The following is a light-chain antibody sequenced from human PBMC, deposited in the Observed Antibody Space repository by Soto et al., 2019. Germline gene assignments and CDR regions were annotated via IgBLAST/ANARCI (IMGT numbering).Light chain of an antibody. CDR1: SSNIGSNT. Sequence: QSVLTQPPSASGTPGQRVTISCSGSSSNIGSNTVNWYQQLPGTAPKVLIYRNNQRPSGVPDRVSGSKSGTSASLAISGLQSEDEADYYCAAWDDSLNAYVFGTGTQLTVL. V-gene: IGLV1-44*01. CDR3: AAWDDSLNAYV. J-gene: IGLJ1*01. CDR2: RNN.